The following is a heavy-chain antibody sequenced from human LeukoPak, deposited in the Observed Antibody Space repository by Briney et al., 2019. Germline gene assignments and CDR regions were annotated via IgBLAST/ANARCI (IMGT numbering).Heavy chain of an antibody. D-gene: IGHD4-11*01. CDR2: IYYTGST. CDR1: GGPISSSY. CDR3: ARGVSDYSYFARYYFDY. V-gene: IGHV4-59*01. Sequence: PSETLSLTCTVSGGPISSSYWSWIRQPPGKGLEWSGYIYYTGSTNYNPSLKSRVTISLDTSKNQFSLKLTSVTAADTAVYYCARGVSDYSYFARYYFDYWGQGTLVTVSS. J-gene: IGHJ4*02.